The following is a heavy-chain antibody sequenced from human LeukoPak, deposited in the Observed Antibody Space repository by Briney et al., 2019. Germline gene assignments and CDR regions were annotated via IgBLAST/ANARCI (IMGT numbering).Heavy chain of an antibody. CDR1: GFTFSSNA. CDR3: ARVSVGRHYFDN. J-gene: IGHJ4*02. D-gene: IGHD3-3*02. V-gene: IGHV3-74*01. CDR2: INPDGSTT. Sequence: GGSQRLSCAASGFTFSSNAMSWGRQAPGKGLVWVSRINPDGSTTSYADSVKGRFTISRDSAKNTLYLQMNSLRAEDTAVYYCARVSVGRHYFDNWGQGTPVTVS.